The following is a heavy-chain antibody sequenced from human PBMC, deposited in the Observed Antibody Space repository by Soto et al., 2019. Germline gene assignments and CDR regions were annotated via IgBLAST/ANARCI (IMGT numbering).Heavy chain of an antibody. J-gene: IGHJ4*02. CDR1: GFSLTTYDMG. V-gene: IGHV2-5*02. D-gene: IGHD4-17*01. CDR2: IYWDDDK. Sequence: SGPTLVKPAQTLTLTCAFSGFSLTTYDMGVAWIRQPPGKALEWLALIYWDDDKRYSPSLKDRLAISKDTSRNQVVLTITNMDPGDTATYFCAHAGDYDLLTFDHWGPGTLVTVSS. CDR3: AHAGDYDLLTFDH.